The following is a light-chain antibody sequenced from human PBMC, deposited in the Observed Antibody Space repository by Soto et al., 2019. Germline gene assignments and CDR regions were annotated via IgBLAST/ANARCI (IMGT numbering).Light chain of an antibody. CDR2: EVS. CDR1: SSDVGAYDY. V-gene: IGLV2-14*03. J-gene: IGLJ1*01. CDR3: SSYTSSSTRV. Sequence: QSALTQSASVSGSPGQSITISCTGTSSDVGAYDYVSWYQQHPDKAPKLMIYEVSNRPSGVSNRFSGSKSVNTATLTISGLQGDDEADYYCSSYTSSSTRVFGTGTKLIVL.